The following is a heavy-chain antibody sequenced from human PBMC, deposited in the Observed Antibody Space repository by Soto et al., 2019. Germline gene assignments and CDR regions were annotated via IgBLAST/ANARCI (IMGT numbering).Heavy chain of an antibody. V-gene: IGHV4-34*01. CDR1: GGSFSGYY. J-gene: IGHJ6*02. Sequence: SETLSLTCAVYGGSFSGYYWSWIRQPPGKGLEWIGEINHSGSTNYNPSLKSRVTISVDTSKNQFSLKLSSVTAADTAVYYCARGIVDPYYYYYGMGVWGQGTTVTVSS. CDR3: ARGIVDPYYYYYGMGV. D-gene: IGHD2-15*01. CDR2: INHSGST.